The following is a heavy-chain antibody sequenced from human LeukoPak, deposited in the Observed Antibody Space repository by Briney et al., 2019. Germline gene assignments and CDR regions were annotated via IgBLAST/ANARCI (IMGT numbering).Heavy chain of an antibody. J-gene: IGHJ3*02. Sequence: SETLSLTCTVSGGSISSGGYYWSWIRQPPGKGLEWIGYIYYSGTTNYNPSLKSRVTISVDTATNQFSLKLRSVTAADTAVYYCARDFSAAFDIWGQGTMVTVSS. V-gene: IGHV4-61*08. CDR3: ARDFSAAFDI. CDR2: IYYSGTT. D-gene: IGHD2/OR15-2a*01. CDR1: GGSISSGGYY.